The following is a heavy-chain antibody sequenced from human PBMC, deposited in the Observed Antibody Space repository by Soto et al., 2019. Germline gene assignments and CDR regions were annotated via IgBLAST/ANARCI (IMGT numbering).Heavy chain of an antibody. V-gene: IGHV4-39*01. CDR2: IYYSGST. CDR3: VRVSPFLDY. CDR1: GGSISNGTYY. J-gene: IGHJ4*02. Sequence: SETLSLTCTVSGGSISNGTYYWGWIRQPPGKGLEWIASIYYSGSTYYKPSLKSRVTISADTSRNQFSLNLNSVTAADTAVYYCVRVSPFLDYWGQGTLGTVS.